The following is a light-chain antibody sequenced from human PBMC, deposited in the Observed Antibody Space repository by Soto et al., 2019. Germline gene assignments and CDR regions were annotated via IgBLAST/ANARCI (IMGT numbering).Light chain of an antibody. CDR2: AAS. J-gene: IGKJ1*01. CDR3: QQSYSTLWT. CDR1: QSISSY. V-gene: IGKV1-39*01. Sequence: DIQMTQSPSSLSASVGDRVTITCRASQSISSYLNWYQQKPGKAPKLLIYAASSLQSGVPSRFSGSGSGTDFTLTISNLPPEDFATYYCQQSYSTLWTFGQGTKVEIK.